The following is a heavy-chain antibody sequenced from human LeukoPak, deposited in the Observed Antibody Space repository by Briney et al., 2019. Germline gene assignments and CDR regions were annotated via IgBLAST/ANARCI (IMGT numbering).Heavy chain of an antibody. CDR1: GASIRSYQ. J-gene: IGHJ5*02. CDR3: ARCLVAVAGRGYNWFDP. D-gene: IGHD6-19*01. CDR2: IYYSGST. Sequence: SETLSLTCTVSGASIRSYQWSWIRQPPGKGLEWIGNIYYSGSTNYNPSLKSRVTISVDTSKNQFSLKLSPVTAADTAVYYCARCLVAVAGRGYNWFDPWGQGTLVTVSS. V-gene: IGHV4-59*01.